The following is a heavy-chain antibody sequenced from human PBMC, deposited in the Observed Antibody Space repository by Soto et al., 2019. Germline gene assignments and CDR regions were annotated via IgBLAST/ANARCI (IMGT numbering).Heavy chain of an antibody. V-gene: IGHV4-31*03. CDR3: ARGGSYRYFLACGFDY. Sequence: SETLSLTCTVSGGSISSGGYYWSWIHQHPGKGLEWIGYIYYSGSTYYNPSLKSRVTISVDTSKNQFSLKLSSVTAADTAVYYCARGGSYRYFLACGFDYWGQGTLVTVSS. J-gene: IGHJ4*02. D-gene: IGHD3-16*02. CDR1: GGSISSGGYY. CDR2: IYYSGST.